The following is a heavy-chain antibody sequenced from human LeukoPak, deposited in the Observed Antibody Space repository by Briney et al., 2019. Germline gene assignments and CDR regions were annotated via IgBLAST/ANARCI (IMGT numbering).Heavy chain of an antibody. J-gene: IGHJ4*02. V-gene: IGHV3-30*03. CDR3: ATAKEALSSSWYLSVDY. CDR2: ISYDGSYK. Sequence: GRSLRLSCAASGFTFSSYGMHWVRQAPGKVLERVTVISYDGSYKYYADSVKGRFTISRDNSKNTLYLQMNSLRVEDTAVYYCATAKEALSSSWYLSVDYWGQGTLVTVSS. CDR1: GFTFSSYG. D-gene: IGHD6-13*01.